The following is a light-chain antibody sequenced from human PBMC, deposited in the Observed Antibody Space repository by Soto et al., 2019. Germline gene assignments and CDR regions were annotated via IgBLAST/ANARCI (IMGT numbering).Light chain of an antibody. J-gene: IGKJ1*01. CDR3: QQYNSYWT. CDR1: QSISSW. CDR2: GAF. Sequence: DIQMTQSPSTLSASVGDRVTISCRASQSISSWLAWYSQKPGKAAKPLIYGAFSLESGVPSWFSGSGSGTEFTLTISSLQPDDFATYYCQQYNSYWTFGQGTKVDIK. V-gene: IGKV1-5*01.